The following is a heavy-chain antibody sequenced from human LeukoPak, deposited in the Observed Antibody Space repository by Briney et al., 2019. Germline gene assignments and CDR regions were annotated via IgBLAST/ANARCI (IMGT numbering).Heavy chain of an antibody. CDR1: GFTFSSYA. V-gene: IGHV3-23*01. CDR3: AKDLARITGTTGGYYYYGMDV. CDR2: ISGSGGST. D-gene: IGHD1-7*01. J-gene: IGHJ6*02. Sequence: GGSLRLSCGASGFTFSSYAMSWVRQAPGKGLEWVSSISGSGGSTYYADSVKGRFTISRDNSKNTLYLQMNSLRAEDTAVYYCAKDLARITGTTGGYYYYGMDVWGQGTTVTVSS.